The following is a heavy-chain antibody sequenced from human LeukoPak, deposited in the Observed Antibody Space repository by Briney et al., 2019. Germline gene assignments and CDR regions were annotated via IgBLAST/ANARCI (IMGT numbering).Heavy chain of an antibody. J-gene: IGHJ4*02. CDR3: AKEGAHNKNDY. Sequence: GGSLRLSCAASGFTFSSYGMHWVRQAPGKGLEWVAVISYDGSNKYYADSVKGRFTISRDNSKNTLYLQMNSLRAEDTAVNYCAKEGAHNKNDYWGQGTLVTVSS. CDR1: GFTFSSYG. D-gene: IGHD1-1*01. CDR2: ISYDGSNK. V-gene: IGHV3-30*18.